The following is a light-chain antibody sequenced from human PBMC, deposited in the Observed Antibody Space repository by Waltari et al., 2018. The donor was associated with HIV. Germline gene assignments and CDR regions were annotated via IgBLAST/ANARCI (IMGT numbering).Light chain of an antibody. J-gene: IGLJ1*01. CDR3: SSYTSSSTYV. CDR1: SSDVGRYKQ. Sequence: SALTHLASVAGAPGQSLPISCTGTSSDVGRYKQVPWYQQHPGKAPKLRIYDVSNRPSGVSNRFSGSKSGNTAALTISGLQAEDEADYYCSSYTSSSTYVFGTGTKVTVL. V-gene: IGLV2-14*03. CDR2: DVS.